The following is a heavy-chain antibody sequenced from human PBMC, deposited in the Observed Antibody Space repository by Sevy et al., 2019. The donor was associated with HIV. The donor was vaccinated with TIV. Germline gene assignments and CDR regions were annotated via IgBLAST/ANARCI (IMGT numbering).Heavy chain of an antibody. CDR1: GYTFTGYC. CDR2: INRNSGGT. Sequence: ASVKVSCKASGYTFTGYCMHWVRQAPGQGLEWMGRINRNSGGTNYAQKFQGRVTMTRDTSISTAYMELSRLRSDDSAAYYCARDSSGGTQFDSSGYNFDYWGQGTLVTVSS. D-gene: IGHD3-22*01. V-gene: IGHV1-2*02. CDR3: ARDSSGGTQFDSSGYNFDY. J-gene: IGHJ4*02.